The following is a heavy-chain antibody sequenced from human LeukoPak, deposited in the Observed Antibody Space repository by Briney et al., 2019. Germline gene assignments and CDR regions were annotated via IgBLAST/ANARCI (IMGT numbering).Heavy chain of an antibody. D-gene: IGHD4/OR15-4a*01. V-gene: IGHV3-23*01. Sequence: GGSLRLSCAASGFSFTNYAMSWVRQPPGKGLEWVSSISGSGGSTYYADSVKGRFTISRENSKNTLYLQMNSLRAEDTALYFCANEVRPNDYWGRGTLVTVSS. CDR2: ISGSGGST. J-gene: IGHJ4*02. CDR3: ANEVRPNDY. CDR1: GFSFTNYA.